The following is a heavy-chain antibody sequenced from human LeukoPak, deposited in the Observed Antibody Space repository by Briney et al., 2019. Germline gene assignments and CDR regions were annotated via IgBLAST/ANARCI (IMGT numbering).Heavy chain of an antibody. Sequence: PSETLSLTCAVSGGSITSCNWWSCVRHPPGKGREWIGEMYHSGTTKYNPSIESRVTMSVDKSKNQFSLKLTSVTAADTAVYFCARVTGTTPFDYWGQGTLVTVSS. CDR3: ARVTGTTPFDY. D-gene: IGHD1-1*01. CDR1: GGSITSCNW. CDR2: MYHSGTT. J-gene: IGHJ4*02. V-gene: IGHV4-4*02.